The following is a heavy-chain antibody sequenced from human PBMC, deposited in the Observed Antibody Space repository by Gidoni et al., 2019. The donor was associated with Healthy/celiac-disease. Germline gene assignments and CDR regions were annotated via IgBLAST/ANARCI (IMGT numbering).Heavy chain of an antibody. J-gene: IGHJ4*02. CDR3: AKGLGQLVAAEGY. CDR1: GFTFSSYA. Sequence: EVQLLESGGGLVQPGGSLRLSCAASGFTFSSYAMSWVRQAPGKGLGWVSAISGSGGSTYYADSVKGRFTISRYNSNNTLYLQMNSLRAEDTAVYYCAKGLGQLVAAEGYWGQGTLVTVSS. CDR2: ISGSGGST. D-gene: IGHD6-13*01. V-gene: IGHV3-23*01.